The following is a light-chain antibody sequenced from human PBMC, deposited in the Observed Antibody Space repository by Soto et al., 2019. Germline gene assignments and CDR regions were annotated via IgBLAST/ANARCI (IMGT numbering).Light chain of an antibody. J-gene: IGLJ1*01. CDR1: SSDVGTYNL. V-gene: IGLV2-23*01. CDR2: EGG. CDR3: CSFGAGNTYV. Sequence: QSVLTQPASVSGSPGQSIALSCTGTSSDVGTYNLVSWYQQHPGKAPKLWMSEGGKRPSGVSDRFSGSKSGNTASLTISGLQAEDEADYYCCSFGAGNTYVFGTGTKLTVL.